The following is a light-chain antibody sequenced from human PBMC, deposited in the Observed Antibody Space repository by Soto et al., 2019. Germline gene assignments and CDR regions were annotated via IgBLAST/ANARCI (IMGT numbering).Light chain of an antibody. CDR1: QNIRTK. J-gene: IGKJ5*01. Sequence: EMVMTQSPASVSVSPLELATLSFMASQNIRTKLAWYQQKPGQAPGLLISGASTRATGIPVRFSGSGSGTEFALAISSLQSEDFAVYYCQQYENWPSITFGQGTRLEIK. CDR2: GAS. V-gene: IGKV3-15*01. CDR3: QQYENWPSIT.